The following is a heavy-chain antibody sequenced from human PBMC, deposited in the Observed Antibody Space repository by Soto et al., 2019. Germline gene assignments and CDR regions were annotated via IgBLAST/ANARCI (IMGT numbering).Heavy chain of an antibody. CDR1: GFIYSSCA. CDR2: VSHDGTLY. J-gene: IGHJ4*02. D-gene: IGHD2-8*02. V-gene: IGHV3-30*18. CDR3: WKDSSETWSFDH. Sequence: QVQLVESGGGVVQPGRSLRLSCSASGFIYSSCAMHWVRQVPGKGLEWLAVVSHDGTLYPYADSVRGRFTISRDNSRKMPYLEMKRLRPDETGGYYFWKDSSETWSFDHWGQGTLV.